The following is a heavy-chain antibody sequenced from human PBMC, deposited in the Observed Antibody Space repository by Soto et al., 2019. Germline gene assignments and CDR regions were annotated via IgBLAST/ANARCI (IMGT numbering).Heavy chain of an antibody. Sequence: SETLSLTCAVSGGSGINYHWSWIRQSPGKGLEWLGYVYDSGSITTSYNPSVKSRVTMAVDPSKNEVSLKLTSVTAADTAVYYCARRWQQLSWFDVWGQGTLVTVSS. CDR3: ARRWQQLSWFDV. CDR1: GGSGINYH. J-gene: IGHJ5*02. V-gene: IGHV4-59*02. CDR2: VYDSGSITT.